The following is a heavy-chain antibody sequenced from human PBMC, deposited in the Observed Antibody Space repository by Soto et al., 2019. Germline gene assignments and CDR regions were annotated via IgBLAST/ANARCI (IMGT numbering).Heavy chain of an antibody. CDR3: AKGSSGSRPYYFDY. D-gene: IGHD3-22*01. CDR2: ISGSGGGT. V-gene: IGHV3-23*01. CDR1: GFTYSSYA. J-gene: IGHJ4*02. Sequence: PGVSLRLSCAASGFTYSSYAMSWVRQAPGKGLEWVSAISGSGGGTYYADSVKGRFTISRDNSKNTLDLQMNSLRAEDTAVYYCAKGSSGSRPYYFDYWGQGALVTV.